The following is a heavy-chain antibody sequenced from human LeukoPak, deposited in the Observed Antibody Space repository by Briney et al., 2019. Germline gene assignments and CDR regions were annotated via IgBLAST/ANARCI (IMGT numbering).Heavy chain of an antibody. Sequence: SETLSLTCTVSGGSISGYYWSWIRQPPGKELEWIGYIYYSGSTNYNPSLKSRVTISVDTSKNQFSLKLSSVTAADTAVYYCARHVTPPSYGGNSSWDWGQGTLVTVSS. V-gene: IGHV4-59*08. D-gene: IGHD4-23*01. CDR2: IYYSGST. CDR3: ARHVTPPSYGGNSSWD. J-gene: IGHJ4*02. CDR1: GGSISGYY.